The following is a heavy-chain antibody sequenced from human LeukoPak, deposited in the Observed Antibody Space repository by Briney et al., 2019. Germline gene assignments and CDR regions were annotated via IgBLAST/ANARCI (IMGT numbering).Heavy chain of an antibody. J-gene: IGHJ4*02. CDR2: ISSSSSYT. Sequence: PGRSLRLSCAASGFTFSDYYMSWIRQAPGKGLEWVSYISSSSSYTNYADSVKGRFTISRDNAKNSLYLQMNSLRAEDTAVYYCAREGHSSWYDFDYWGQGTLVTVSS. CDR3: AREGHSSWYDFDY. CDR1: GFTFSDYY. D-gene: IGHD6-13*01. V-gene: IGHV3-11*05.